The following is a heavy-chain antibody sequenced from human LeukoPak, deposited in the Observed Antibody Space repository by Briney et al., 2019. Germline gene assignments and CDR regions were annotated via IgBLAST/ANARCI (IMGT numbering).Heavy chain of an antibody. CDR1: GGPFSSYG. CDR3: ARYSYFYGSGVVNWFDP. J-gene: IGHJ5*02. CDR2: IIPIFGTA. Sequence: GSSVKVSCKASGGPFSSYGFSWVRQAPGQGLEWMGGIIPIFGTANYAQKFQGRVTMTTDTSTSTAYMELWSLRSDDTAIYYCARYSYFYGSGVVNWFDPWGQGTLVIVSS. V-gene: IGHV1-69*05. D-gene: IGHD3-10*01.